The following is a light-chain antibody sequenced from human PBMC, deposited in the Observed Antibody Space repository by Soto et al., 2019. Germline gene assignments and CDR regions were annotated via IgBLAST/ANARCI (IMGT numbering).Light chain of an antibody. CDR3: QQYNSYWT. Sequence: DIQMTQSPSTLSASVGDRVTITCRASQSISSNLAWYHQKPGKAPKLLIYKASYLESGVPLGFSGSGSGTEFTLTISSLQPDDSATYYCQQYNSYWTFGQGTKVDIK. V-gene: IGKV1-5*03. CDR2: KAS. J-gene: IGKJ1*01. CDR1: QSISSN.